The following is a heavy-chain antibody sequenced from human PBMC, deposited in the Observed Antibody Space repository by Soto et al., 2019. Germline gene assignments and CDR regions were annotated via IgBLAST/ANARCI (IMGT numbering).Heavy chain of an antibody. J-gene: IGHJ4*02. Sequence: ASVKVSCKASGYTFTGYYMHWVRQAPGQGLEWMGWINPNSGGTNYAQKFQGRVTMTRDTSISTAYMELSRLRSDDTAVYYCARGGVAARPFVYFDYWGQGTLVTVSS. D-gene: IGHD6-6*01. CDR2: INPNSGGT. V-gene: IGHV1-2*02. CDR1: GYTFTGYY. CDR3: ARGGVAARPFVYFDY.